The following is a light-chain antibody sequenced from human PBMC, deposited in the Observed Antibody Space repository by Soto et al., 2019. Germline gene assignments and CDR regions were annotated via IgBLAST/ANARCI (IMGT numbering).Light chain of an antibody. V-gene: IGKV1-39*01. CDR1: QTISTY. J-gene: IGKJ5*01. CDR3: QQSYIAIT. CDR2: AAS. Sequence: DVQMTQSPSSLSASVGDRVTVTCRASQTISTYLNWFQHKPGKAPKLLIFAASSLQSGVPSRFSGSGSGTDFTLTISSLQPEDSATYYCQQSYIAITFGQGTRLEIK.